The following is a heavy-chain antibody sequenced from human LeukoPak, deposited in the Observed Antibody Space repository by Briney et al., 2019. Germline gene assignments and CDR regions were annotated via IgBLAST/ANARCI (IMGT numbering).Heavy chain of an antibody. Sequence: PSETLSLTCAVYGGSFSGYYWSWIRQPPGKGLEWIGSIYYSGSTYYNPSLKSRVTISVDTSKNQFSLKLSSVTAADTAVYYCARLSGTQPIDYWGQGTLVTVSS. V-gene: IGHV4-34*01. D-gene: IGHD1-26*01. CDR2: IYYSGST. CDR1: GGSFSGYY. CDR3: ARLSGTQPIDY. J-gene: IGHJ4*02.